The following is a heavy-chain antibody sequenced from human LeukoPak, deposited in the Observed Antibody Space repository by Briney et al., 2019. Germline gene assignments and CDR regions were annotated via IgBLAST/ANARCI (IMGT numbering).Heavy chain of an antibody. J-gene: IGHJ3*02. Sequence: ASVKVSCKASGYTXTSYGISWVRQAPGQGLEWMGWTSAYNGNTNYAQKLQGRVTMTTDTSTSTAYMELRSLRSDDTAVYYCARTPHVVVITFPDAFDIWGQGTMVTVSS. CDR3: ARTPHVVVITFPDAFDI. CDR1: GYTXTSYG. CDR2: TSAYNGNT. V-gene: IGHV1-18*01. D-gene: IGHD3-22*01.